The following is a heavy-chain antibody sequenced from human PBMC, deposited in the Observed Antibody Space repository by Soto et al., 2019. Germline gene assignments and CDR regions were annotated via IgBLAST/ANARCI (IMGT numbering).Heavy chain of an antibody. Sequence: PSETLSLTCAVYGGSFSGYYWSWIRQPPGKGLEWIGEINHSGSTNYNPSLKSRVTISVDTSKNQFSLKLSSVTAADTAVYYCARGDFSWPPPPTHGYWFDPWGQGTLVTVSS. V-gene: IGHV4-34*01. CDR2: INHSGST. CDR3: ARGDFSWPPPPTHGYWFDP. D-gene: IGHD3-10*01. J-gene: IGHJ5*02. CDR1: GGSFSGYY.